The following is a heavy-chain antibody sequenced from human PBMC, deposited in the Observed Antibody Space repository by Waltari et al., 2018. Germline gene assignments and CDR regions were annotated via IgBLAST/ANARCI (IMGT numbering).Heavy chain of an antibody. Sequence: QVQLQQWGAGLLKPSETLSLTCAVYGGSFSGYYWSWIRQPPGKGLEWIGEINHSGSTNDNPSLTRRVTISVDTAKNQFSLMLSSVTAADTAVYYCARGRLGAGAVYMDVWGKGTTVTVSS. CDR3: ARGRLGAGAVYMDV. CDR2: INHSGST. CDR1: GGSFSGYY. D-gene: IGHD3-16*01. J-gene: IGHJ6*03. V-gene: IGHV4-34*01.